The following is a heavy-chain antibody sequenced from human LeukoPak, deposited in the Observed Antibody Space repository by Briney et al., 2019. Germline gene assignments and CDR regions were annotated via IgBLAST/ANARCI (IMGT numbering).Heavy chain of an antibody. CDR2: INAGNGNT. V-gene: IGHV1-3*03. CDR3: ARDNYYDSSGYSSFDY. Sequence: ASVKVSCKASGYTFTSYAMHWVRQTPGQRLEWMGWINAGNGNTKYSQEFQGRVTITRDTSASTAYMELSSLRSEDMAVYYCARDNYYDSSGYSSFDYWGQGTLVTVSS. CDR1: GYTFTSYA. J-gene: IGHJ4*02. D-gene: IGHD3-22*01.